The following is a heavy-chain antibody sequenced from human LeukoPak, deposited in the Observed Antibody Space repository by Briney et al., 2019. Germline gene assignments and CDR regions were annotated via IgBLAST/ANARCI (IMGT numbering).Heavy chain of an antibody. CDR1: GYTFTSYY. J-gene: IGHJ3*02. V-gene: IGHV1-46*01. CDR2: INPSGGST. Sequence: GASVKLSCKASGYTFTSYYMHWVRQAPGQGLEWMGIINPSGGSTSYTQKFQGRVTMTRDTSTSTVYMELSSLRSEDTAVYYCARVKSYYYDTSDKDAFDIWGQGTMVTVSS. D-gene: IGHD3-22*01. CDR3: ARVKSYYYDTSDKDAFDI.